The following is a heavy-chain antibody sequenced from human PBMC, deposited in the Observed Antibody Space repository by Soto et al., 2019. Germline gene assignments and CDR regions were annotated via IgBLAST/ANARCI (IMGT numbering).Heavy chain of an antibody. D-gene: IGHD3-16*01. CDR3: AKDQIYDYSDFIDS. Sequence: GGSLRLSCAASGFTFSSHGMHWVRQAPGKGLECVAVISYHGNNKYYGDSVKGRFTISRDNSKNTLYLQMNSLRAEDSAVYFCAKDQIYDYSDFIDSWGQGTPVTVSS. CDR2: ISYHGNNK. CDR1: GFTFSSHG. V-gene: IGHV3-30*18. J-gene: IGHJ4*02.